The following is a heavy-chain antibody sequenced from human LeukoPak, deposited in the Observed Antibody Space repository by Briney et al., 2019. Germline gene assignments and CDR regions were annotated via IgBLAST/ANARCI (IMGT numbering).Heavy chain of an antibody. CDR1: GFTLSFWW. J-gene: IGHJ4*02. Sequence: GGSLSLLCGACGFTLSFWWVGWVRQAPGKGLEGVASVSKDGRVKKYVDSVRGRFTISRDNAKKSLFLQMNSLRAEDTAVYYCARDLDYYRSDYWGQGTLVTVSS. CDR2: VSKDGRVK. D-gene: IGHD3-10*01. CDR3: ARDLDYYRSDY. V-gene: IGHV3-7*03.